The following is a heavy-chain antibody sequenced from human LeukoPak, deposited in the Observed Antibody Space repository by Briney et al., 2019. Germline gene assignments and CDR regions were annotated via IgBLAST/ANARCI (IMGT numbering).Heavy chain of an antibody. D-gene: IGHD2-21*01. CDR1: GFTFSSYE. CDR3: ARETADCGGDCYDS. CDR2: ISHSGAAK. J-gene: IGHJ4*02. Sequence: GGSLRLSCAASGFTFSSYEFNWVRQAPGMGLEGFSYISHSGAAKYYAESVRGRFSVSRDNAKNSVYLQMDSLRVEDTAVYYCARETADCGGDCYDSWGQGTLVTVSS. V-gene: IGHV3-48*03.